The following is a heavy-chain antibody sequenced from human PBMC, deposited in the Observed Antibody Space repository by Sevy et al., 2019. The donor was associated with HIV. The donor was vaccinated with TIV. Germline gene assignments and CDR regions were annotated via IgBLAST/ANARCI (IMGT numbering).Heavy chain of an antibody. V-gene: IGHV4-39*01. CDR1: GGSISSSSYY. CDR2: IYYSGST. D-gene: IGHD2-2*01. CDR3: ARPRYCSSTSCYHRYFQH. J-gene: IGHJ1*01. Sequence: SETLSLTCTVSGGSISSSSYYWGWIRQPPGKGLEWIGSIYYSGSTYYNPSLKSRVTISVDTSKNQFSLKLSSVTAADTAVYYCARPRYCSSTSCYHRYFQHWGQGTLVTVSS.